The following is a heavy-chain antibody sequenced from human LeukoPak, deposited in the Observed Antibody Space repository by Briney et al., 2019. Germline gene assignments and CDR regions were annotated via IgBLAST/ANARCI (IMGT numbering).Heavy chain of an antibody. Sequence: GGSLRLSCAASGFSFSSYRMNWVRQAPGKGLEWVSSVSNSGDYIHYADSVKGRFTISRDNSKNSLYLQINSLRVEDTAVYYCARGTPWFDPWGQGTLVTVSS. CDR2: VSNSGDYI. V-gene: IGHV3-21*01. J-gene: IGHJ5*02. CDR1: GFSFSSYR. CDR3: ARGTPWFDP.